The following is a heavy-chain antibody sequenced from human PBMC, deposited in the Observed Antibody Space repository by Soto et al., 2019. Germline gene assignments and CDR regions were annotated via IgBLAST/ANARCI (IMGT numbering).Heavy chain of an antibody. V-gene: IGHV3-30-3*01. CDR1: GFTFSSYA. CDR3: ARDLSVVVEVAATGPHGY. D-gene: IGHD2-15*01. CDR2: ISYDGSNK. Sequence: GGSLRLSCAASGFTFSSYAMHWVRQAPCKGLEWVSVISYDGSNKYYADSVKGRFTIPRDNSKNTLYLQMNSLRAEDTAVYYCARDLSVVVEVAATGPHGYWGQGPLVTVSS. J-gene: IGHJ4*02.